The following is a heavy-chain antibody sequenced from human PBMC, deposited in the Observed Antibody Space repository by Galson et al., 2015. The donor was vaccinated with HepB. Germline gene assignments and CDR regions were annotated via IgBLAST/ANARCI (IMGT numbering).Heavy chain of an antibody. D-gene: IGHD3-10*01. CDR3: ARQRRSYQGFGEFDL. V-gene: IGHV4-39*01. Sequence: TLSLTCTVSAGSISSSSHYWGWIRQPPGKRPEWIASIFYNGGTYSNPSLESRVTISVDTSKSQFSLRLKSMTATDTAVYYCARQRRSYQGFGEFDLWGQGRLVTVSS. J-gene: IGHJ5*02. CDR1: AGSISSSSHY. CDR2: IFYNGGT.